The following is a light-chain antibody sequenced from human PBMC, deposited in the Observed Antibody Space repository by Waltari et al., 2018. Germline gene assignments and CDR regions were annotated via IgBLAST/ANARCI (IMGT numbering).Light chain of an antibody. CDR1: QTVRTTY. CDR3: QQYDISPLT. J-gene: IGKJ4*01. CDR2: GAS. V-gene: IGKV3-20*01. Sequence: EIVLTQSPGTVTLSQGERATLSCRASQTVRTTYLAWYQQKPGQAPTLLIYGASSRATGIPDRFSGSGSGTDFSLTISSLEPEDFAVYYCQQYDISPLTFGGGTKVEIK.